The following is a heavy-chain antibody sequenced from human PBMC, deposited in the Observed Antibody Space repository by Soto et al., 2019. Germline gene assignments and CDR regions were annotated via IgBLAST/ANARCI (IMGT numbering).Heavy chain of an antibody. CDR1: GFTFSSYG. D-gene: IGHD2-15*01. CDR2: IWYDGSNK. CDR3: ARDVVVVVAATYYYYGMDV. J-gene: IGHJ6*02. V-gene: IGHV3-33*01. Sequence: GGSLRLSCAASGFTFSSYGMHWVRQAPGKGLEWVAVIWYDGSNKYYADSVKGRFTISRDNSKNTLYLQMNSLRAEDTAVYYCARDVVVVVAATYYYYGMDVWGQGTTVTVSS.